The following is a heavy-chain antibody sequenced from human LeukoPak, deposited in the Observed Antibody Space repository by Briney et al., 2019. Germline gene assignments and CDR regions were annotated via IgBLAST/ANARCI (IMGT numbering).Heavy chain of an antibody. CDR2: IYSSGST. D-gene: IGHD5-24*01. CDR3: ARGEMATIEDAFDI. V-gene: IGHV4-39*07. Sequence: SSETLSLTCRVSGASINSGSNYWGWIRQPPGKTLEWIGSIYSSGSTYYNPSLKSRVIIMIDTPKNHFSLTLSSVTAADTAVYYCARGEMATIEDAFDIWGQGTMVTVSS. CDR1: GASINSGSNY. J-gene: IGHJ3*02.